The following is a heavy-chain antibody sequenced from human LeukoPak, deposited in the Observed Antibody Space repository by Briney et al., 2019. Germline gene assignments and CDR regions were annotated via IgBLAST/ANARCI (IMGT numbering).Heavy chain of an antibody. CDR1: GFTFSSYG. Sequence: PGRSLRLSCAASGFTFSSYGMHWVRQAPGKGLEWVAVIWYDGSNKYYADSVKGRFTISRDNSKNTLYLQMNSLRAEDTAVYYCARAPVKELPADYWGQGTLVTVSS. V-gene: IGHV3-33*01. CDR3: ARAPVKELPADY. J-gene: IGHJ4*02. D-gene: IGHD1-26*01. CDR2: IWYDGSNK.